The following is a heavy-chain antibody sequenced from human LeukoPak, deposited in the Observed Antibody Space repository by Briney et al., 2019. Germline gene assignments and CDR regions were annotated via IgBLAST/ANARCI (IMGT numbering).Heavy chain of an antibody. CDR1: GYTFTSYY. D-gene: IGHD2-21*01. J-gene: IGHJ4*01. V-gene: IGHV1-46*01. Sequence: GASVKVSCKASGYTFTSYYMHWVRQAPGQGLEWMGIINPSGGSTSYAQKFQGRVTMTRDTSTSTVYMELSSLRSEDTALYYCAKNYAYMAGSSNRGHGTLGTVSS. CDR2: INPSGGST. CDR3: AKNYAYMAGSSN.